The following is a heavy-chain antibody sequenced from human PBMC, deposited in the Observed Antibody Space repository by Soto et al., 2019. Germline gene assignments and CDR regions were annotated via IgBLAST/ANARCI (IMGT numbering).Heavy chain of an antibody. Sequence: EVQLLESGGGLVQPGGSLRLTCAVSGFTFSSYAMGWVRQAPGKGLEWVSAISGSGGTIYYADSVKGRFTISRDNSKNTLWLHMNSLGAEDTAVYYCAKDGIILAPAVRGAFDIWGQGTMVTVSS. J-gene: IGHJ3*02. CDR1: GFTFSSYA. CDR3: AKDGIILAPAVRGAFDI. D-gene: IGHD2-2*01. CDR2: ISGSGGTI. V-gene: IGHV3-23*01.